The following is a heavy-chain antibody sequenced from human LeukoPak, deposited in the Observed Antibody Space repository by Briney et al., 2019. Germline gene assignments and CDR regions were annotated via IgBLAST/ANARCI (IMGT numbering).Heavy chain of an antibody. V-gene: IGHV4-59*01. CDR3: ARGRYSGSYYTDAFDI. Sequence: SETLSLTCTVSGGSISSYYWSWIRQPPGKGLEWIGYIYYSGSTNYNPSLKSRVTISVDTSKSQFSLKLSSVTAADTAVYYCARGRYSGSYYTDAFDIWGQGTMVTVSS. D-gene: IGHD1-26*01. CDR1: GGSISSYY. J-gene: IGHJ3*02. CDR2: IYYSGST.